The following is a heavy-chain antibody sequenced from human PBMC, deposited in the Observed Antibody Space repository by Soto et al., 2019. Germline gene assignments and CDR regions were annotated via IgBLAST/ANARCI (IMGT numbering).Heavy chain of an antibody. Sequence: SETLSLTCTVSGGSISSYYWSWIRQPPGKGLEWIGYIYYSGSTNYNPSLKSRVTISVDTSKNQFSLKLSSVTAADTAVYYCARDSSPDYYDRWFDPWGQGTMVTVYS. V-gene: IGHV4-59*01. CDR1: GGSISSYY. CDR3: ARDSSPDYYDRWFDP. D-gene: IGHD3-22*01. CDR2: IYYSGST. J-gene: IGHJ5*02.